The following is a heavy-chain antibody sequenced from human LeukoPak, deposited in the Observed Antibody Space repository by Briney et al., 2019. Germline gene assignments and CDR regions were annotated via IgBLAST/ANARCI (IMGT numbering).Heavy chain of an antibody. D-gene: IGHD6-6*01. J-gene: IGHJ6*03. CDR3: ARDHGDSSSAYYYYMDV. CDR2: INPSGGST. CDR1: GYTFTSYY. Sequence: ASVKVSCKASGYTFTSYYMHWVRQAPGQGLEWMGIINPSGGSTSYAQKFQGRVTMTRDMSTSTVYMELSSLRSEDTAVYYCARDHGDSSSAYYYYMDVWGKGTTVTVSS. V-gene: IGHV1-46*01.